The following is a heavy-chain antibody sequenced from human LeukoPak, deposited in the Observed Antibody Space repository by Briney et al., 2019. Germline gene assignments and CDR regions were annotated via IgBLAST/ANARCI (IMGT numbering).Heavy chain of an antibody. Sequence: PSETLYLTCSVSGGSVSGHYWSWLRQTPERGQEWLGFVFASGSTNYNPFFKSRVTMSADMSRNQFYLGLQSVSAADTGVYFCARHQHYGDYDYFDFWGQGTLVTVSS. CDR3: ARHQHYGDYDYFDF. D-gene: IGHD4-17*01. CDR2: VFASGST. J-gene: IGHJ4*02. V-gene: IGHV4-59*08. CDR1: GGSVSGHY.